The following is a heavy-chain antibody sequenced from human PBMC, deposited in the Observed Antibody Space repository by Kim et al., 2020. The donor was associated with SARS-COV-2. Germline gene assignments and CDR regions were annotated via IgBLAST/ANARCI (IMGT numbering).Heavy chain of an antibody. CDR1: GFTFSSYE. V-gene: IGHV3-48*03. CDR2: ISSSGSTI. D-gene: IGHD3-10*01. Sequence: GGSLRLSCAASGFTFSSYEMNWVRQAPGKGLEWVSYISSSGSTIYYADSVKGRFTISRDNAKNSLYLQMNSLRAEDTAVYYCARDEPLLEATRLLDLWFGELLFGYGMDVWGQGTTVTVSS. CDR3: ARDEPLLEATRLLDLWFGELLFGYGMDV. J-gene: IGHJ6*02.